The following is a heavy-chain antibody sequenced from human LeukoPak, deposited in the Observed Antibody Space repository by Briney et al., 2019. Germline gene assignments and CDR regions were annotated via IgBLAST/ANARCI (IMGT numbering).Heavy chain of an antibody. CDR2: ISGSGGST. J-gene: IGHJ1*01. CDR1: GFTFSSYA. D-gene: IGHD3-9*01. Sequence: VGSLRLSCAASGFTFSSYAMSWVRQAPGKGLEWVSAISGSGGSTYYADSVKGRFTISRDNAKNSLYLQMNSLRAEDTAVYYCARDGHYDILTGYFQDWGQGTLVTVSS. CDR3: ARDGHYDILTGYFQD. V-gene: IGHV3-23*01.